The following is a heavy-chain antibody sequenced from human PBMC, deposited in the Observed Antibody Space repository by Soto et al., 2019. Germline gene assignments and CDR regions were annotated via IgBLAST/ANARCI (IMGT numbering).Heavy chain of an antibody. Sequence: VVSLRLSCAASGFTFSNYNMNWVRQAPGKGLEWVSYISGSTRLIYYADSLKGRFTISRDNAKNSLYLQMNSLRGEDTAVYYWARKGYGDYGGVDFWGQGTTVSV. D-gene: IGHD4-17*01. J-gene: IGHJ6*02. CDR3: ARKGYGDYGGVDF. V-gene: IGHV3-21*01. CDR1: GFTFSNYN. CDR2: ISGSTRLI.